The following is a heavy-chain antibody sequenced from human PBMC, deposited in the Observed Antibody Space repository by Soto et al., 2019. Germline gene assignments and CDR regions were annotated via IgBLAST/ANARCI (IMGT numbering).Heavy chain of an antibody. J-gene: IGHJ6*01. D-gene: IGHD3-10*01. CDR1: GYSFTSHY. CDR2: IYPGGVNI. CDR3: ARDQYYYGSGSYTVLRPGMDV. Sequence: ASVKVSCKAIGYSFTSHYMHWVRQAPGQGLEWMGTIYPGGVNIGYAQKFKGRVTMTKDTSTSTVYMELSRLTSDDTAVYYCARDQYYYGSGSYTVLRPGMDVWGQGTTVTVSS. V-gene: IGHV1-46*01.